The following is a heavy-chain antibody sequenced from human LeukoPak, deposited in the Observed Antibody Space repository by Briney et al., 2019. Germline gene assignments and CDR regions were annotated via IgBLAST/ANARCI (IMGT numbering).Heavy chain of an antibody. J-gene: IGHJ4*02. CDR2: IYYSGST. Sequence: PSETLSLTCTVSGGSISSSSYYWGWIHQPPGKGLEWIGSIYYSGSTYYNPSLKSRVTISVDTSKNQFSLKLSSVTAADTAVYYCARQAGRGLAVAPVLDYFDYWGQGTRVTVSS. D-gene: IGHD6-19*01. CDR1: GGSISSSSYY. V-gene: IGHV4-39*01. CDR3: ARQAGRGLAVAPVLDYFDY.